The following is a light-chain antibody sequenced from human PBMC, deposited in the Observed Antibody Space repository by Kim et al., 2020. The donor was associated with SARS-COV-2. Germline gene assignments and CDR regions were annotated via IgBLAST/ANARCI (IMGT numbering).Light chain of an antibody. J-gene: IGLJ1*01. CDR2: QDN. CDR3: QAWDSSTYV. V-gene: IGLV3-1*01. CDR1: KLGDKY. Sequence: SYELTQPPSVSVSPGQTASITCSGDKLGDKYACWYQQKPGQSPVLVIYQDNMRPSGIPERFSGSNSGNTATLTISGTQAMEEADYYCQAWDSSTYVFGTGTKVTVL.